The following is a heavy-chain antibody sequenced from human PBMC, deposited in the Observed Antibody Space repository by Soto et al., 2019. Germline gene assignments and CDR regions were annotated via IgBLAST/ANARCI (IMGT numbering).Heavy chain of an antibody. CDR2: IIPILGIA. D-gene: IGHD3-10*01. V-gene: IGHV1-69*02. CDR3: ASSSRVLLDY. Sequence: QVQLVQSGAEVKKPGSSVKVSCKASGGTFSSYSISWVRQAPGQGLEWMGRIIPILGIANYAQKFQGRVTITADKSTSTAYMELSSLRAEDTAVYYCASSSRVLLDYWGQGTLVTVSS. J-gene: IGHJ4*02. CDR1: GGTFSSYS.